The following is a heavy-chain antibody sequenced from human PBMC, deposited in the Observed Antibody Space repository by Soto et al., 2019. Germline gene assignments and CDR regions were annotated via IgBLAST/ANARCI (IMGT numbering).Heavy chain of an antibody. CDR1: GFPLIYA. J-gene: IGHJ6*02. Sequence: GGSLRLSCAASGFPLIYAMSWVRQPPGKRLEWVSSMNGAATSTSYADSAKGRFTMSRDNSKNTLFLEMNSLRVEDTAVYYCARGGADHYQSGMDVWGQGTTVTVSS. D-gene: IGHD3-10*01. V-gene: IGHV3-23*01. CDR2: MNGAATST. CDR3: ARGGADHYQSGMDV.